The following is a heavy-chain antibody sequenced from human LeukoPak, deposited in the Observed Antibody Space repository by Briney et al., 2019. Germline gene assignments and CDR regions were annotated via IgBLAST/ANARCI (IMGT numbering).Heavy chain of an antibody. CDR2: ISAYNGNT. J-gene: IGHJ4*02. Sequence: ASVKVSCKASGYTFTSYGISWVRQAPGQGHEWMGWISAYNGNTNYAQKFQGRVTMTTDTSTSTAYMELRSLRSDDTAVYYCARKYNSGWYDFDSWGQGTLVTVSS. CDR3: ARKYNSGWYDFDS. CDR1: GYTFTSYG. D-gene: IGHD6-19*01. V-gene: IGHV1-18*01.